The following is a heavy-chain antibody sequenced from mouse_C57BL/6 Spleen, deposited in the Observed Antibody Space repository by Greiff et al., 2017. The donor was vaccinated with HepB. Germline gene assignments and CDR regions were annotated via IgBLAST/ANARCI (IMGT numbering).Heavy chain of an antibody. CDR1: GYTFTDYE. D-gene: IGHD2-1*01. CDR2: IDPETGGT. CDR3: TGGNYEGDYAMDY. J-gene: IGHJ4*01. V-gene: IGHV1-15*01. Sequence: QVHVKQSGAELVRPGASVTLSCKASGYTFTDYEMHWVKQTTVHGLEWIGAIDPETGGTAYNQKFKGKAILTADKSSSTAYMELRSLTSEDSAVYYCTGGNYEGDYAMDYWGQGTSVTVSS.